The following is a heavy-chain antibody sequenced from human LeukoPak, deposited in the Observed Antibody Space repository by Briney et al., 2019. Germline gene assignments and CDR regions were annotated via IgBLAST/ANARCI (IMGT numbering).Heavy chain of an antibody. D-gene: IGHD2-15*01. V-gene: IGHV4-31*03. Sequence: PSETLSLTCTVSGGSISSGGYYWSWIRQHPGKGLEWIGYIYYSGSTYYNPSLKSRVTISVDTSRNQFSLKLSSVTAADTAVYYCARSLRGGRNRDPGGYWGQGTLVTVSS. J-gene: IGHJ4*02. CDR2: IYYSGST. CDR1: GGSISSGGYY. CDR3: ARSLRGGRNRDPGGY.